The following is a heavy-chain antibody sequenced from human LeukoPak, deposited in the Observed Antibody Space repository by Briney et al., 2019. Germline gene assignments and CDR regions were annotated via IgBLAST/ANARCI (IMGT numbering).Heavy chain of an antibody. J-gene: IGHJ4*02. CDR1: GGSISSYY. D-gene: IGHD6-19*01. V-gene: IGHV4-59*08. CDR2: IYYSGST. CDR3: ARHRGIAVAGYIIDY. Sequence: KPSETLSLTCTVSGGSISSYYWSWIRQPPGKGLEWIGYIYYSGSTNYNPSLKSQVTISVDTSKNQFSLKLSSVTAADTAVYYCARHRGIAVAGYIIDYWGQGTLSPSPQ.